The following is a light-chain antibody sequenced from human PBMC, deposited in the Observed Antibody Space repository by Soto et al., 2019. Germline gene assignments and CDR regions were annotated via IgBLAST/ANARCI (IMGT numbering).Light chain of an antibody. Sequence: DIVMTQSPLSLPVTPGEPASISCRSSQSLLHSNGYNYLDWYLQKPGQSPQLLIYLGSNRASGVPDRFIGSGSGTDFTLKISRVEAEDVGVYYCMQALQTPKFGQGTKV. J-gene: IGKJ1*01. CDR1: QSLLHSNGYNY. CDR3: MQALQTPK. V-gene: IGKV2-28*01. CDR2: LGS.